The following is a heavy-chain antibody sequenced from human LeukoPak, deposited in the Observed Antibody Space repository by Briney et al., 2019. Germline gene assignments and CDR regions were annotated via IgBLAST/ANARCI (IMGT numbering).Heavy chain of an antibody. CDR1: GYTFTDYD. Sequence: GASVKVSCKASGYTFTDYDINWVRQATGQGLEWMGWMNPNSGNTGYALKFQGRVTMTRNTSINTAYMELNSLRAEDTAVYYCAKPPGIHLWFNTFHIWGQGTMVTVSS. CDR3: AKPPGIHLWFNTFHI. D-gene: IGHD5-18*01. V-gene: IGHV1-8*02. CDR2: MNPNSGNT. J-gene: IGHJ3*02.